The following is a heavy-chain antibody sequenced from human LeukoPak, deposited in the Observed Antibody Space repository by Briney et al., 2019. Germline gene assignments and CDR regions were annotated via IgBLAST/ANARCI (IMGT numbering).Heavy chain of an antibody. Sequence: GGSLRLSCAASGFTFSNAWMSWVRQAPGKGLEWVGLIKSKTDGGTTDYAAPVKGRFTISRDDSKNTLYLQMNSLKTEDTAVYYCTTRDNCNDRDYWGQGTLVTVSS. CDR3: TTRDNCNDRDY. J-gene: IGHJ4*02. V-gene: IGHV3-15*01. CDR1: GFTFSNAW. D-gene: IGHD1-1*01. CDR2: IKSKTDGGTT.